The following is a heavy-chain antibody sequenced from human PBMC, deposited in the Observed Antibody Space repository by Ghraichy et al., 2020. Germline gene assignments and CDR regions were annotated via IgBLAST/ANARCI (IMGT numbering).Heavy chain of an antibody. J-gene: IGHJ4*02. D-gene: IGHD1-7*01. CDR1: GFTFSSYE. CDR2: ISSSGSTI. Sequence: GGSLRLSCAASGFTFSSYEMNWVRQAPGKGLEWVSYISSSGSTIYYADSVKGRFTISRDNAKNSLYLQMNSLRAEDTAVYYCARAGLELRVMIFDYWGQGTLVTVSS. V-gene: IGHV3-48*03. CDR3: ARAGLELRVMIFDY.